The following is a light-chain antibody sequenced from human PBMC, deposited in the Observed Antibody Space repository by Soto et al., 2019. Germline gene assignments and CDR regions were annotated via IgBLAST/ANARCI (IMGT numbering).Light chain of an antibody. J-gene: IGKJ1*01. V-gene: IGKV3-15*01. CDR3: QQYNNWPQT. CDR2: GAS. Sequence: EIVMTQSPATLSVSPGERATLSCRASQSVSSNLAWYQQKPGQAPRLLIYGASTRATGIPARFSGSGSGTEFTPTISSLQSEDFAVYYCQQYNNWPQTFGQGTKVDSK. CDR1: QSVSSN.